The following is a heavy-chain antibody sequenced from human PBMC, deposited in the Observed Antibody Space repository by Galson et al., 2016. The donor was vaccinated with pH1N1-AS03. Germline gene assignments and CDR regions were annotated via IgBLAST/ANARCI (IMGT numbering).Heavy chain of an antibody. D-gene: IGHD3-9*01. Sequence: SVKVSCKASGHTFTSHRIIWVRQAPGQGLECMGWLTTSTGDPTYAQGFTGRSAFSLDTSVSTAYLQVDSLKADDTAVYYCARGHMSLSGFWDSWGQGTLVTGSS. J-gene: IGHJ4*02. CDR2: LTTSTGDP. CDR3: ARGHMSLSGFWDS. CDR1: GHTFTSHR. V-gene: IGHV7-4-1*01.